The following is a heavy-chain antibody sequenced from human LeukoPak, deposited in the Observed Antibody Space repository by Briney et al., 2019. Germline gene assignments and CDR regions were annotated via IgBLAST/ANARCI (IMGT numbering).Heavy chain of an antibody. CDR2: IYYSGST. D-gene: IGHD5-12*01. Sequence: SETLSLTCTVSGGSISSHYWSWIRQPPGKGLEWIGYIYYSGSTNYNPSLKSRVTISVGTSKNQFSLKLSSVTAADTAVYYCAREYSGYDLWFDPWGQGTLVTVSS. J-gene: IGHJ5*02. V-gene: IGHV4-59*11. CDR3: AREYSGYDLWFDP. CDR1: GGSISSHY.